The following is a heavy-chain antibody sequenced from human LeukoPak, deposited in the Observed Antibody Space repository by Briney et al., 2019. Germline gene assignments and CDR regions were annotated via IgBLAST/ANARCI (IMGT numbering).Heavy chain of an antibody. CDR2: IYTSGST. CDR3: AREPRTLSGNSGFDY. CDR1: GGSISSGSYY. V-gene: IGHV4-61*02. Sequence: NPSETLSLTCTVSGGSISSGSYYWSWIRQPAGKGLEWIGRIYTSGSTNYNPSLKSRVTISVDTSKNQFSLKLSSATAADTAVYYCAREPRTLSGNSGFDYWGQGTLVTVSS. J-gene: IGHJ4*02. D-gene: IGHD4-23*01.